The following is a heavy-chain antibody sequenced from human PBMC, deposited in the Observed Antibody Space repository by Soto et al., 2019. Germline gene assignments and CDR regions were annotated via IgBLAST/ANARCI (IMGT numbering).Heavy chain of an antibody. CDR3: AREWAAAGPFDY. CDR2: ISAYNGNT. J-gene: IGHJ4*02. Sequence: QVQLVQSGAEVKKPGASVKVSCKASGYTFTSYGISWVRQAPGQGLEWMGGISAYNGNTNYAQNLQGRVTMTTDTSTSTADMELRSLSSDDTAVYYCAREWAAAGPFDYWGQGTLVTVSS. CDR1: GYTFTSYG. V-gene: IGHV1-18*01. D-gene: IGHD6-13*01.